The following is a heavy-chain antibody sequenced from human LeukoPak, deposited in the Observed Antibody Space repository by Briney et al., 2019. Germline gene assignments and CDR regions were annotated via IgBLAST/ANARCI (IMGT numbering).Heavy chain of an antibody. J-gene: IGHJ5*02. CDR1: GGTFSSYA. CDR3: ARVHIVVVPAAVVFDWFDP. V-gene: IGHV1-69*05. Sequence: SVKVSCKASGGTFSSYAISWVRQAPGQGLEWMGGIIPIFGTANYAQKFQGRVTITTDESTSTAYMELSSLRSEDTAVYYCARVHIVVVPAAVVFDWFDPWGQGTLVTVSS. D-gene: IGHD2-2*01. CDR2: IIPIFGTA.